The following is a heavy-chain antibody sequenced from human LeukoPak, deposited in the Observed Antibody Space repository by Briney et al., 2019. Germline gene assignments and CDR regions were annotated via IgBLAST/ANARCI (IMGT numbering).Heavy chain of an antibody. CDR1: GGSISSGDYY. CDR2: IYYSGGT. Sequence: SSETLSLTCTVSGGSISSGDYYWSWIRQPPGKGLEWIGYIYYSGGTYYNPSLKSRVTISVDTSKNQFSLKLSSVTAADTAVYYCARDQGGASYYYYGMDVWGQGTTVTVSS. J-gene: IGHJ6*02. D-gene: IGHD1-26*01. V-gene: IGHV4-30-4*01. CDR3: ARDQGGASYYYYGMDV.